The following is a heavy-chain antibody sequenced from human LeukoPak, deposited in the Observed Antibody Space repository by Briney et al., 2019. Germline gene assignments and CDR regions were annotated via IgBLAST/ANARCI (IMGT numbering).Heavy chain of an antibody. J-gene: IGHJ6*02. V-gene: IGHV1-2*02. CDR2: INPNSGGT. Sequence: GASVKVSWKASGYTFTGYYMHWVRQAPGQGLEWMGWINPNSGGTNYAQKFQGRVTMTRDTSISTAYMELSRLRSDDTAVYYCARDRDCSGGSCYSFLGYYYYGMDVWGQGTTVTVSS. CDR1: GYTFTGYY. D-gene: IGHD2-15*01. CDR3: ARDRDCSGGSCYSFLGYYYYGMDV.